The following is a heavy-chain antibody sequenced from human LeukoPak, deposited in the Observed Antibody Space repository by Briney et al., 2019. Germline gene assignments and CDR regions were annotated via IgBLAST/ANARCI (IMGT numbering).Heavy chain of an antibody. CDR2: FDPEDGET. Sequence: ASVKVSCKVSGHTLTELSMHWVRQAPGKGLEWMGGFDPEDGETIYAQKFQGRVTMTEDTSTDTAYMELSSLRSEDTAVYYCATLRSLEAYFDYWGQGTLVTVSS. CDR1: GHTLTELS. CDR3: ATLRSLEAYFDY. V-gene: IGHV1-24*01. J-gene: IGHJ4*02. D-gene: IGHD5-24*01.